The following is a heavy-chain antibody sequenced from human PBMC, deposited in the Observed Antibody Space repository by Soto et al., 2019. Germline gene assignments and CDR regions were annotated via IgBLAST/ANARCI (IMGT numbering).Heavy chain of an antibody. J-gene: IGHJ4*02. V-gene: IGHV4-61*01. CDR2: IYYSGST. CDR3: ARYSSGYSYYFDY. Sequence: QVQLQESGPGLVKPSETLSLTCTVSGGSVSSGSYYWSWIRQPPGKGLEWIGYIYYSGSTNYNPSLESRVTISVDTSKNQFSLKLSSVTAADTAVYYCARYSSGYSYYFDYWGQGTLVTVSS. CDR1: GGSVSSGSYY. D-gene: IGHD3-22*01.